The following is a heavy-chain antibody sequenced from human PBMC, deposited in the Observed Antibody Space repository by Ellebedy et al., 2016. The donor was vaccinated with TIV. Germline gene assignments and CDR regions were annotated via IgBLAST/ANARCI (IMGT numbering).Heavy chain of an antibody. V-gene: IGHV3-66*01. CDR3: ARERRYCGNECYLYYYYGMDV. Sequence: ETLSLTCAVSGFNVSTNYMTWVRQAPGRGLEWVSILNSGGATDYADSVKGRFIISRDDVKNTLHLQMFRLRAEDTAIYYCARERRYCGNECYLYYYYGMDVWGQGTTVTVAS. J-gene: IGHJ6*02. CDR2: LNSGGAT. CDR1: GFNVSTNY. D-gene: IGHD2-21*01.